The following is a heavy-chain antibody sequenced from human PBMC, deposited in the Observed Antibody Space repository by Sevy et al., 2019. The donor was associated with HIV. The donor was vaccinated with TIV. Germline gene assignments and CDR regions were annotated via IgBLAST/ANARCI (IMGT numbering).Heavy chain of an antibody. D-gene: IGHD3-16*01. CDR1: GFTFDDYV. CDR2: ISWDGGST. J-gene: IGHJ6*02. CDR3: AKAISGTITFGGLIGVDA. V-gene: IGHV3-43D*03. Sequence: GGSLRLSCAASGFTFDDYVMHWVRQVPGKGLEWVSLISWDGGSTYYAACVKGRSTISRDNSKNSQYLQMNSLGAEDTALYYCAKAISGTITFGGLIGVDAWGQGTTVTVSS.